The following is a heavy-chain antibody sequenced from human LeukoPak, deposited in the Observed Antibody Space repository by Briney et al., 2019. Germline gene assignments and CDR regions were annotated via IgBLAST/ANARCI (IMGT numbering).Heavy chain of an antibody. CDR1: GYTFTGYY. CDR3: ARDFSGWYYLDAFDI. V-gene: IGHV1-2*02. D-gene: IGHD6-19*01. Sequence: ASVKVSCKASGYTFTGYYMHWVRQAPGQGLEWMGWINPNSGGTNYAQKFQGRVTMTRDTSISTAYMELSRLRSDDTAVYYCARDFSGWYYLDAFDIWGQGTMVTVSS. J-gene: IGHJ3*02. CDR2: INPNSGGT.